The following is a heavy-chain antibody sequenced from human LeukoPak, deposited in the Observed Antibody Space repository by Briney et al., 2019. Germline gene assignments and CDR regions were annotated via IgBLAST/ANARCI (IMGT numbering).Heavy chain of an antibody. Sequence: PGRSLRLSCAASGFTFRDYAMHWVRQAPGKGLEWVAVIIYDGTNQYYADSVKGLFTISRDSSKNTLYLQMNSLRAEDTAVYYCARSASSTTCQDYWGQGTLVTVSS. J-gene: IGHJ4*02. D-gene: IGHD2-2*01. CDR1: GFTFRDYA. CDR3: ARSASSTTCQDY. CDR2: IIYDGTNQ. V-gene: IGHV3-30-3*01.